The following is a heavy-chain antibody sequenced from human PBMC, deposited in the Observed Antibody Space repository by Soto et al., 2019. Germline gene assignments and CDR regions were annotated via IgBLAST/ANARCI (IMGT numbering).Heavy chain of an antibody. CDR1: GGSISSGSYY. Sequence: SETLSLTCSVSGGSISSGSYYWGWIRQTPGRGLEWIASMYHGGTTYSNPSLKSRVTISVDTSKNQFSLRLTSVTAADAAVYYCARRGVSATATSWFDPWGQGTLVTVSS. D-gene: IGHD1-1*01. CDR3: ARRGVSATATSWFDP. J-gene: IGHJ5*02. CDR2: MYHGGTT. V-gene: IGHV4-39*01.